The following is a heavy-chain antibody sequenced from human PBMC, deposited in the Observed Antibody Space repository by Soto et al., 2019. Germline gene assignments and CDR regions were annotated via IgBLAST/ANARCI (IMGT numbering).Heavy chain of an antibody. Sequence: QVQLAESGGGVVEPGRSLRLSCAASGFTLSDYGMHWVRQAPGKGLEWVAVIAFDGSHKYYADSVKSRFTISRDNSKNKLYVQMNRLRPEDTAIYYCAKEYAKQNVAVIPQYLYYGMDVWRQGTTVTVSS. D-gene: IGHD1-1*01. CDR1: GFTLSDYG. V-gene: IGHV3-30*18. J-gene: IGHJ6*02. CDR2: IAFDGSHK. CDR3: AKEYAKQNVAVIPQYLYYGMDV.